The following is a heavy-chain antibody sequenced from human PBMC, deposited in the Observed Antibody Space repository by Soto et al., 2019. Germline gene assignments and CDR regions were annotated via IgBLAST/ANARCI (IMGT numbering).Heavy chain of an antibody. CDR2: ISANGVGT. D-gene: IGHD2-2*03. V-gene: IGHV3-64*07. J-gene: IGHJ3*02. CDR1: GFSFSSHS. Sequence: QLVESGGGLVQPGGSLRVSCAASGFSFSSHSMHWVRQATGKRLEYISAISANGVGTYYADSVKGRFTISRDNSKNTLYLQMGSLRAEDMAVYHCTRENGLNGFDIWGQGTMVTVSS. CDR3: TRENGLNGFDI.